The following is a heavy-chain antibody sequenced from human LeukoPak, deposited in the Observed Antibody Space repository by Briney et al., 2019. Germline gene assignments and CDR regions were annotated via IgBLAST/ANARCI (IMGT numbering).Heavy chain of an antibody. V-gene: IGHV3-30*19. CDR2: ISYDGSNK. D-gene: IGHD2-21*02. Sequence: GGSLRLSCAASGFTLSSYGMHWVRQAPGKGLEGVAVISYDGSNKYYAESVKGRFTISRDNSKNTLHLQMNSLRAEDTAVYYCARAPASGSGGDCYSCYFDYWGQGTLVTVSS. CDR3: ARAPASGSGGDCYSCYFDY. CDR1: GFTLSSYG. J-gene: IGHJ4*02.